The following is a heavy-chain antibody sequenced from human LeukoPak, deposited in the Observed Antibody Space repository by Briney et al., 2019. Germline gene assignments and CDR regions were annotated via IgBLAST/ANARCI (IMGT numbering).Heavy chain of an antibody. D-gene: IGHD3-22*01. Sequence: SSETLSLTCTVSGGSISSYYWSWIRQPPGKGLEWIGEINHSGSTNYNPSLKSRVTISVDTSKNQFSLKLSSVTAADTAVYYCARVTDRYYDSSGYYAAPHFDHWGQGTLVTVSS. J-gene: IGHJ4*02. V-gene: IGHV4-34*01. CDR2: INHSGST. CDR3: ARVTDRYYDSSGYYAAPHFDH. CDR1: GGSISSYY.